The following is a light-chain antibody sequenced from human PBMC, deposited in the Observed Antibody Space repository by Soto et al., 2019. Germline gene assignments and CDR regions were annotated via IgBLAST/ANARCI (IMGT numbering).Light chain of an antibody. J-gene: IGKJ1*01. CDR1: QSVSSK. Sequence: IVMKPSLATVSVSTVERVTXTCRASQSVSSKLAWYQHKPGQAHRLLIYGASSLATGIPARFSGSGSGTELTLTISSLQSEDFAVYYCQQYNNWPWAFGQGGNVDIK. CDR2: GAS. V-gene: IGKV3-15*01. CDR3: QQYNNWPWA.